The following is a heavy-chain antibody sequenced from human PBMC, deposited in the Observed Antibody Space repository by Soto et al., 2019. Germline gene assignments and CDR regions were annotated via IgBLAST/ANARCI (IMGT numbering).Heavy chain of an antibody. CDR2: VSPNGQGI. D-gene: IGHD3-10*01. J-gene: IGHJ4*02. Sequence: PGGSLRPSCAASGFTLGVYGMSWVRQAPGKGLEWVSAVSPNGQGIYYADSVRGRFTISRDFSKNTVFLHMNSLRAEDTAVYYCAKDRDYPRDYFHYWGQGTLVTVSS. V-gene: IGHV3-23*01. CDR3: AKDRDYPRDYFHY. CDR1: GFTLGVYG.